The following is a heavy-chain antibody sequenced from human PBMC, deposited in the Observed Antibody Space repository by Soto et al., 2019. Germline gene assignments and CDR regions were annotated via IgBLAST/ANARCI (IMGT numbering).Heavy chain of an antibody. D-gene: IGHD4-17*01. Sequence: QVQLQESGPGLVKPSETLSLTCTVSGGSISSYYWSWIRQPPGKGLEWIGHTYYSGSTNYNPSLKSRVTISVDTSKSQFSLNVSSVTAADTAVYYCARVRYGDYDGVSFYYYYMDVWGKGTTVTVSS. CDR1: GGSISSYY. J-gene: IGHJ6*03. CDR3: ARVRYGDYDGVSFYYYYMDV. V-gene: IGHV4-59*01. CDR2: TYYSGST.